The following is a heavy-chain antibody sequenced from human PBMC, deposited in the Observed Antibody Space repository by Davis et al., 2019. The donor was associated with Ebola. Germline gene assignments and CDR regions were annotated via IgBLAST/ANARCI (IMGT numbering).Heavy chain of an antibody. CDR2: ITGSGGST. J-gene: IGHJ5*02. V-gene: IGHV3-23*01. CDR3: ARDSHGWFDP. CDR1: GFTFSSYA. Sequence: PGGSLRLSCTASGFTFSSYAMSWVRQAPGKGLEWVSAITGSGGSTYYADSVKGRFTISRDNSKNTLYLQMNSLRAEDTAVYYCARDSHGWFDPWGQGTLVTVSS.